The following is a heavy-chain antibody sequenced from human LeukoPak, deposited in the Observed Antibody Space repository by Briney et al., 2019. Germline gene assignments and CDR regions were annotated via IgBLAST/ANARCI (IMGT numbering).Heavy chain of an antibody. CDR1: GYSISSGYY. CDR2: IYHSGST. J-gene: IGHJ4*02. CDR3: ARGDLGYCSGGSCYSVPLLRD. V-gene: IGHV4-38-2*02. D-gene: IGHD2-15*01. Sequence: SETLSLTCTVSGYSISSGYYWGWVRQPPGKGLEWIGEIYHSGSTNYNPSLKSRVTISVDKSKNQFSLKLSSVTAADTAVYYCARGDLGYCSGGSCYSVPLLRDWGQGTLVTVSS.